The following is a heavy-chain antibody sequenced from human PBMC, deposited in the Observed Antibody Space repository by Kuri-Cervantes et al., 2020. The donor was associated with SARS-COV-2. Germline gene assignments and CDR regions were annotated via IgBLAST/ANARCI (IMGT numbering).Heavy chain of an antibody. V-gene: IGHV4-61*01. CDR1: GASMSDPMSHYY. Sequence: SETLSLTCTVSGASMSDPMSHYYWNWIRLTPGKGLEWIGYIFHTGSNSQNPSLKSRVTISLDTSKNQFSLSLNSVTPADTAVYYCATKLFGGHWFDPWGQGISVTVSS. CDR2: IFHTGSN. J-gene: IGHJ5*02. D-gene: IGHD3-10*01. CDR3: ATKLFGGHWFDP.